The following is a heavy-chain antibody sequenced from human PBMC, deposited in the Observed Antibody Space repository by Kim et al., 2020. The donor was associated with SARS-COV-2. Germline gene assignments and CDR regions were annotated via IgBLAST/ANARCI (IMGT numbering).Heavy chain of an antibody. V-gene: IGHV4-59*01. CDR1: GGSISSYY. CDR3: ARDGSSVIGAFDI. Sequence: SETLSLTCTVSGGSISSYYWSWIRQPPGKGLEWIGYIYYSGSTNYNPSLKSRVTISVDTSKNQFSLKLSSVTAADTAVYYCARDGSSVIGAFDIWGQGTMVTVSS. J-gene: IGHJ3*02. CDR2: IYYSGST. D-gene: IGHD5-12*01.